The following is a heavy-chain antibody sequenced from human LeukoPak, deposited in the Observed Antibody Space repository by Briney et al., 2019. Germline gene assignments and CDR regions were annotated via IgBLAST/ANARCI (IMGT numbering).Heavy chain of an antibody. Sequence: GGSLRLSCAASGFTFSNAWMSWVRQAPGKGLEWVGRIKSKTDGGTTDYAAPVKGRFTISRDDSKNTLYLQMNSLKTEDTAVYYCTTDVITGNWNPTKDLDFDYWGQGTLVTVSS. D-gene: IGHD1-1*01. J-gene: IGHJ4*02. CDR2: IKSKTDGGTT. CDR1: GFTFSNAW. V-gene: IGHV3-15*01. CDR3: TTDVITGNWNPTKDLDFDY.